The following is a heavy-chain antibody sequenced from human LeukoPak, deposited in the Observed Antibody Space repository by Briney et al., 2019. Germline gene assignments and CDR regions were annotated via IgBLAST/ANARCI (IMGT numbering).Heavy chain of an antibody. J-gene: IGHJ4*02. Sequence: EASVKVSCKASGYTFTGYYMHWVRQAPGQGLEWMGWINPNSGGTNYAQKFQGRVTMTRDTSISTAYMELSRLRSDDTAVYYCARAGYSSSWFLIGVGWGQGTLVTVSS. D-gene: IGHD6-13*01. V-gene: IGHV1-2*02. CDR2: INPNSGGT. CDR1: GYTFTGYY. CDR3: ARAGYSSSWFLIGVG.